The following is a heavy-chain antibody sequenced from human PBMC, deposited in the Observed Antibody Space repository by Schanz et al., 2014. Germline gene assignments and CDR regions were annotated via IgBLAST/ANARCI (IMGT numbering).Heavy chain of an antibody. D-gene: IGHD3-22*01. CDR2: INWNGGST. CDR3: ARASHYYDSSGEPRYYGMGV. CDR1: GFTFDDYG. J-gene: IGHJ6*02. V-gene: IGHV3-20*01. Sequence: EVQLVESGGGVVRPGGSLRLSCVLSGFTFDDYGMSWVRQAPGKGLEWFSGINWNGGSTGYADSVKGRFTISRDIAKISLYLQMNNLRAEAAALYHCARASHYYDSSGEPRYYGMGVWGQGTAVTVSS.